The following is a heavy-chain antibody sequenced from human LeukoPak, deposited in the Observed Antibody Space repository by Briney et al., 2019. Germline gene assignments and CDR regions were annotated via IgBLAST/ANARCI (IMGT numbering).Heavy chain of an antibody. J-gene: IGHJ4*02. CDR3: ARMRGGSSSWYGDY. CDR1: GGSISSGGYY. V-gene: IGHV4-30-2*01. Sequence: PSETLSLTCTVSGGSISSGGYYWSWIRQPPGKGLEWIGYIYHSGSTYYNPSLKSRVTISVDRSKNQFSLKLSSVTAADTAVYYCARMRGGSSSWYGDYWGQGTLVTVSS. D-gene: IGHD6-13*01. CDR2: IYHSGST.